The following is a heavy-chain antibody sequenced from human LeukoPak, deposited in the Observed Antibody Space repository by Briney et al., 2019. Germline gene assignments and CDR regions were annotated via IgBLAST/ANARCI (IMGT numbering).Heavy chain of an antibody. CDR1: GGSLSRYY. J-gene: IGHJ3*01. V-gene: IGHV4-59*08. Sequence: SETLSLTCTVSGGSLSRYYWSCIRESPGKGLEWIGDIHYSGSTNYSPSLKSRVTMSVDTSKNRFSLRLSSLTAADTAVYFCAGGGWSFDAFDFWGQGTMVTVSS. D-gene: IGHD6-19*01. CDR3: AGGGWSFDAFDF. CDR2: IHYSGST.